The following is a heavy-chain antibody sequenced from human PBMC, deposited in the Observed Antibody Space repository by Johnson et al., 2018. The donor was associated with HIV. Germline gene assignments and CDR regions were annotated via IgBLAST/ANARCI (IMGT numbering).Heavy chain of an antibody. J-gene: IGHJ3*01. CDR2: IKQDGSEK. CDR3: ARDDVVETEDAFDL. V-gene: IGHV3-7*01. Sequence: EVQLVESGGDLVQPGGSLRLSCAASGFTFNNYWMSWVRQAPGRGLEWVANIKQDGSEKFYVDSVKGRFTISRDNAENSLYLQMNSLRAEDTAVYYCARDDVVETEDAFDLWGQGTMVTVSS. CDR1: GFTFNNYW. D-gene: IGHD2-15*01.